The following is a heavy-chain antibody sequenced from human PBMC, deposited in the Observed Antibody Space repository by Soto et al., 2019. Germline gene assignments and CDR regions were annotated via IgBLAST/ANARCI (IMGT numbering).Heavy chain of an antibody. CDR2: ISGDGSST. CDR1: GFTFSDYW. CDR3: VRGSNAWSGMDD. D-gene: IGHD3-10*01. J-gene: IGHJ4*02. V-gene: IGHV3-74*01. Sequence: EVQLVESGGGLVQPGGSLGLSCKASGFTFSDYWMYWVRQVPGKGLVWVSRISGDGSSTNYADSVKGRSTIARDNAKSTVYLQMYSLRVEHTAVYYCVRGSNAWSGMDDWGQGILVTVS.